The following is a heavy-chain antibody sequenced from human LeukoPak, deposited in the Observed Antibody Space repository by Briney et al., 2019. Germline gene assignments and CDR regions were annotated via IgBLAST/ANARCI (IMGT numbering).Heavy chain of an antibody. CDR2: INPLNGGT. CDR1: GYAFTDSY. D-gene: IGHD6-13*01. Sequence: ASVKVSCKASGYAFTDSYFYWVRQAPGHGLEWMGWINPLNGGTNYAQSFQGRVALTRDTSISTAYMELVSLRSDDTAVYYCAEGEAVAGTDMTIFWGQGTPVTVSS. V-gene: IGHV1-2*02. J-gene: IGHJ1*01. CDR3: AEGEAVAGTDMTIF.